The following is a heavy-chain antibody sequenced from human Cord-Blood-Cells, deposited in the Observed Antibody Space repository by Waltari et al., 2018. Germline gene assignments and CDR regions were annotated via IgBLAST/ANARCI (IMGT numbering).Heavy chain of an antibody. CDR2: IIPSVGTA. D-gene: IGHD1-1*01. CDR1: GGTFSSYA. V-gene: IGHV1-69*01. CDR3: ARGGLVQYDDYYYYMDV. Sequence: QVQLVQSGAEVKKPGSSVKVSCKASGGTFSSYAISWVRQAPGQGLEWMGGIIPSVGTANYAQKFQGRVTITADESTSTAYMELSSLRSEDTAVYYCARGGLVQYDDYYYYMDVWGKGTTVTVSS. J-gene: IGHJ6*03.